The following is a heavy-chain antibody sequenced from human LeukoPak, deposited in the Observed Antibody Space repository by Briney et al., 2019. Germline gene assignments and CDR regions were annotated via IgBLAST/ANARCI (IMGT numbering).Heavy chain of an antibody. V-gene: IGHV1-58*01. CDR3: AADHYSGSYDLDY. Sequence: SVKVSCKASGFTFTSSAVQWVRQARGQRLEWVGWIVVGSGNTNYAQKFQERVTITRDMSTSTAYMELSSLRSEDTAVYYCAADHYSGSYDLDYWGQGTLVTVSS. CDR2: IVVGSGNT. CDR1: GFTFTSSA. J-gene: IGHJ4*02. D-gene: IGHD1-26*01.